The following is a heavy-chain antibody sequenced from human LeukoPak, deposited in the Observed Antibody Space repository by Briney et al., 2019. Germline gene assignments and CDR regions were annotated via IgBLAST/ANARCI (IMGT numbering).Heavy chain of an antibody. D-gene: IGHD1-14*01. J-gene: IGHJ4*02. CDR2: INSDGSGP. CDR1: GFTFSNYW. V-gene: IGHV3-74*01. Sequence: GGSLRLSCVASGFTFSNYWMHWVRQAPEKGLMWVSKINSDGSGPDYADSVKGRFTIPRDNAKNTLYLQMNSLRAEDTAAYYCARDVYGLGDYWGQGTLVTVSS. CDR3: ARDVYGLGDY.